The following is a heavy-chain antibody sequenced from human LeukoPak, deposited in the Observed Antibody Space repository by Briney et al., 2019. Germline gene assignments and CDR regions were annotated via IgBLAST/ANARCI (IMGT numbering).Heavy chain of an antibody. J-gene: IGHJ4*02. Sequence: GGSLRLSCTVSGFTVSSNSMSWVRQAPGKGLEWVSFIYSDNTHYSDSVKGRFTISRDNSKNTLYLQMNSLRAEDTAVYYCARAKTSSGSYSYYFDYWGQGTLVTVSS. V-gene: IGHV3-66*01. CDR2: IYSDNT. CDR1: GFTVSSNS. D-gene: IGHD3-10*01. CDR3: ARAKTSSGSYSYYFDY.